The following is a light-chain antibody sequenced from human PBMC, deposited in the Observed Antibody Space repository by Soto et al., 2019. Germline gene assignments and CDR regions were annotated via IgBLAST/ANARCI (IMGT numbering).Light chain of an antibody. Sequence: QWTQAPYSLSASVGDSVTITCGASQSISRYLNWYQHRPGQAPKLLINAASNLRSGVPSRFSGSGSGTDFTLTITSLQPEDFAFYYCQQSYVTPLITFGQRRLLEVK. CDR1: QSISRY. V-gene: IGKV1-39*01. CDR3: QQSYVTPLIT. CDR2: AAS. J-gene: IGKJ5*01.